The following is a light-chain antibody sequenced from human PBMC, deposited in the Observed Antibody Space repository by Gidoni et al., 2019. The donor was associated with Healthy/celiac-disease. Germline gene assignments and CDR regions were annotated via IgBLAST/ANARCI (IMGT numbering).Light chain of an antibody. CDR2: DAA. J-gene: IGKJ4*01. CDR3: QQRSNWPLT. V-gene: IGKV3-11*01. CDR1: QRVSSY. Sequence: EIVLTQYPANLSLSPGERATLACRASQRVSSYLAWYQQKPGQAPSLLIYDAANRATGIPARFSGSGSGTDFTLTISSLEPEYFAVYYCQQRSNWPLTFGGGTKVEIK.